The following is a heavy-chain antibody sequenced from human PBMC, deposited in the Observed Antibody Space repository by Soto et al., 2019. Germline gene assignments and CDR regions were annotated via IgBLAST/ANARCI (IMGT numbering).Heavy chain of an antibody. J-gene: IGHJ3*02. CDR2: IYPGDSDT. CDR1: GYSFTSYW. CDR3: ARGYYDFWSGYYDAFDI. D-gene: IGHD3-3*01. Sequence: AESLKISCKGSGYSFTSYWIGWVRQMPGKGLEWMGIIYPGDSDTRYSPSFQGQVTISADKSISTAYLQWSSLKASDTAMYYCARGYYDFWSGYYDAFDIWGQGTMVTVSS. V-gene: IGHV5-51*01.